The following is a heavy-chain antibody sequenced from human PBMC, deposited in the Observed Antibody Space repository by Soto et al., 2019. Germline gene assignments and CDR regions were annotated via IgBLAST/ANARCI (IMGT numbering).Heavy chain of an antibody. CDR2: INPNSGGT. J-gene: IGHJ5*02. Sequence: ASVKVSCKASGYTFTGYYMHWVRQAPGQGLEWMGWINPNSGGTNYAQKFQGWVTMTRDTSISTAYMELSRLRSDDTAVYYCARATYYYGSGSWNSFEPWGQGTLVTVSS. CDR3: ARATYYYGSGSWNSFEP. D-gene: IGHD3-10*01. V-gene: IGHV1-2*04. CDR1: GYTFTGYY.